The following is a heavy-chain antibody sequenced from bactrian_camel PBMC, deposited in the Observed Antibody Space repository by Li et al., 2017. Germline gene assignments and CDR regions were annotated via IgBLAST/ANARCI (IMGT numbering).Heavy chain of an antibody. J-gene: IGHJ6*01. CDR1: GFTFDDSG. Sequence: HVQLVESGGGSVQAGETLRLSCTASGFTFDDSGMAWYRQIPPHNDCERVSGITGDGVATYSESVKGRFIISQDNAENTVYLQMTNLKPEDTAWYYCVLEAQDGDNYYCGTRGYWGQGTQVTVS. D-gene: IGHD3*01. CDR2: ITGDGVA. V-gene: IGHV3S63*01. CDR3: VLEAQDGDNYYCGTRGY.